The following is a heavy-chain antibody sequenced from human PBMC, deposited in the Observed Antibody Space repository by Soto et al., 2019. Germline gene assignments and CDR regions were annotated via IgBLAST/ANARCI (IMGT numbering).Heavy chain of an antibody. CDR2: INHSGST. CDR3: LGELGDWFDP. Sequence: QVQLQQWGAGLLKPSETLSLTCAVYGGSFSGYYWSWIRQPPGKGLEWIGEINHSGSTNYNPSLKSRVTISVDTSKNQFSLKLSSVTAADTAVYYCLGELGDWFDPWGQGTLVTVSS. V-gene: IGHV4-34*01. J-gene: IGHJ5*02. CDR1: GGSFSGYY. D-gene: IGHD3-10*01.